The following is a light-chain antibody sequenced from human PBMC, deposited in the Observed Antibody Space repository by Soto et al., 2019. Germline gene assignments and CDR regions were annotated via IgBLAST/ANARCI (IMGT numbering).Light chain of an antibody. V-gene: IGKV3-15*01. CDR1: QTITSS. CDR3: QQYGSSPKT. J-gene: IGKJ1*01. CDR2: GAS. Sequence: EIVMTQSPATLSVYPGERGTLSCRASQTITSSLAWAQQKPGQAPRLLIYGASTRATGIPPRFSGSGSGTDFTLTISRLAREDFAFYYCQQYGSSPKTFGQGTKVDI.